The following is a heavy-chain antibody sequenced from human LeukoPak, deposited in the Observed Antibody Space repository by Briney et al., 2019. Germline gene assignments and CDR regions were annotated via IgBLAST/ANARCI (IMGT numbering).Heavy chain of an antibody. CDR1: GFTFSSYG. D-gene: IGHD3-22*01. CDR3: AKERRDSLEYFQH. CDR2: ISSSSSTI. Sequence: GGSLRLSCAASGFTFSSYGMHWVRQAPGKGLEWVSYISSSSSTIYYADSVKGRFTISRDNAKNSLYLQMNSLRAEDTAVYYCAKERRDSLEYFQHWGQGTLVTVSS. J-gene: IGHJ1*01. V-gene: IGHV3-48*01.